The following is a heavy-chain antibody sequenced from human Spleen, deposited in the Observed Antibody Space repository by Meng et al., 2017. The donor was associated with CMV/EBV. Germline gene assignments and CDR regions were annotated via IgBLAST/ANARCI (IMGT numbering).Heavy chain of an antibody. CDR2: IVVGSGNT. V-gene: IGHV1-58*01. CDR3: AAGTVHTSSWTGNGVGGGMDV. D-gene: IGHD6-13*01. J-gene: IGHJ6*02. Sequence: SVKVSCKASGFNFTNSAVQWVRQARGQRLEWIGWIVVGSGNTNYAQQFQERVTISRDMSTTTAYMELSSLRSEDTAVYYCAAGTVHTSSWTGNGVGGGMDVWGQGTTVTVSS. CDR1: GFNFTNSA.